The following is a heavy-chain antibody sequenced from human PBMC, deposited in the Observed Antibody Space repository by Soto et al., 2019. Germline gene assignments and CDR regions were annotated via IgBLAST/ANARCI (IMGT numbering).Heavy chain of an antibody. CDR2: INPNSGGT. V-gene: IGHV1-2*02. Sequence: ASVKVSCKASGYTFTGYYMHWVRQAPGQGLEWMGWINPNSGGTNYAQKFQGRVTMTRDTSISTAYMELSRLRSDDTAVYYCATISTWIQQIDYWGQGTLVTVSS. D-gene: IGHD5-18*01. CDR1: GYTFTGYY. CDR3: ATISTWIQQIDY. J-gene: IGHJ4*02.